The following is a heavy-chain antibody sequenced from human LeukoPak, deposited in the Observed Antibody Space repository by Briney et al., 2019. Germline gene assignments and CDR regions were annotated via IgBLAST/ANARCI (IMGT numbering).Heavy chain of an antibody. CDR1: GFTFSSYA. D-gene: IGHD5-12*01. J-gene: IGHJ4*02. V-gene: IGHV3-7*01. CDR3: VNLGYSD. Sequence: PGGSLRLSCAASGFTFSSYAMTWVRQAPGKGLEWVATIKNDGSDKYYVDSVKGRFTLSRDNAKNSVYLQMNSLRVEDTAVYYCVNLGYSDGGQGTLATVSS. CDR2: IKNDGSDK.